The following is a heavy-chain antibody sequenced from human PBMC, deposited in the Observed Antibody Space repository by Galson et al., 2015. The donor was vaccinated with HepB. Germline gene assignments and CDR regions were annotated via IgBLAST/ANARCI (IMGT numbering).Heavy chain of an antibody. CDR2: ISYDGSNK. CDR1: GFTFSSYG. J-gene: IGHJ6*02. V-gene: IGHV3-30*18. CDR3: AKAFIRDTSSGYYLAYYYYYGMDV. D-gene: IGHD3-22*01. Sequence: SLRLSCAASGFTFSSYGMHWVRQAPGKGLEWVAVISYDGSNKYYADSVKGRFTISRDNSKNTLYLQMNSLRAEDTAVYYCAKAFIRDTSSGYYLAYYYYYGMDVWGQGTTVTVSS.